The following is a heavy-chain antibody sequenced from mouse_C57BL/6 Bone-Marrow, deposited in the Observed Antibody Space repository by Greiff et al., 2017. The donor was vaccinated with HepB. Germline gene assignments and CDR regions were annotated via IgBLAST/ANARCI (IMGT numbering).Heavy chain of an antibody. D-gene: IGHD1-1*01. J-gene: IGHJ1*03. Sequence: VQLQQSGPGLVKPSQSLSLTCSVTGYSITSGYYWNWIRQFPGNKLEWMGYISYDGSNNYNPSLKNRISITRDTSKNQFFLKLNSVTTEDTATYYCARDTTVVDPWYFDVWGTGTTVTVSS. V-gene: IGHV3-6*01. CDR2: ISYDGSN. CDR1: GYSITSGYY. CDR3: ARDTTVVDPWYFDV.